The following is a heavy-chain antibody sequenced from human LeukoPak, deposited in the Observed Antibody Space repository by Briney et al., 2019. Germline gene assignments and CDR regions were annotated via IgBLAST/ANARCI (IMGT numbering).Heavy chain of an antibody. CDR3: ARGRSSSWSSFDY. J-gene: IGHJ4*02. V-gene: IGHV4-30-4*01. CDR1: GXSISSGDYY. D-gene: IGHD6-13*01. CDR2: IYNNGRT. Sequence: PSQTLSLTCTVSGXSISSGDYYWSWIRQPPGKGLEWIGYIYNNGRTYNNPSLKSRVTISVDTSKNLFSLKVSSVTAADAAVYYCARGRSSSWSSFDYWGQGTLVTVSS.